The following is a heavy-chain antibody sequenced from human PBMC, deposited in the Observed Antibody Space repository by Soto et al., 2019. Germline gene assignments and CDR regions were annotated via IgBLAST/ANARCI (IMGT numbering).Heavy chain of an antibody. CDR1: GDSIISSNW. CDR2: IHHSGST. V-gene: IGHV4-4*02. CDR3: ARTPRY. J-gene: IGHJ4*02. D-gene: IGHD2-15*01. Sequence: SETLSLTCAVSGDSIISSNWWSWVRQSPGKGLEWIGEIHHSGSTKYNPSLKSRVIISVDKSRNQFFLKLTSVTATDTAVYYCARTPRYWGQGTLVTVSS.